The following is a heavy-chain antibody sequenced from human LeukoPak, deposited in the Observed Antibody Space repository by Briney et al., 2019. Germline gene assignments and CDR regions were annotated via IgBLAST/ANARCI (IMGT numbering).Heavy chain of an antibody. J-gene: IGHJ4*02. CDR1: GGSISRYY. V-gene: IGHV4-59*01. CDR2: IDYSGST. CDR3: ARDSGSSGNNYYFDY. D-gene: IGHD1-26*01. Sequence: SETLSLTCTVSGGSISRYYWTWIRQPPGKGLEWIGYIDYSGSTNYNPSLKSRVTISVDTSKNQFSLKLSSVTAADTAVYYCARDSGSSGNNYYFDYWGQGTLSPSPQ.